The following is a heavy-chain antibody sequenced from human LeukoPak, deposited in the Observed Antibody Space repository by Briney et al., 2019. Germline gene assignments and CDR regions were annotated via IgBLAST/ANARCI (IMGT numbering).Heavy chain of an antibody. CDR1: GGSISSGDYY. Sequence: SETLSLTCTVSGGSISSGDYYWSWIRQPPGKGLEWIGYIYYSGSTYYNPSLKSRVTISVDTSKNQFSLKLSSVTAADTAVYYCARFGPIVVVPAVAYYFGYWGQGTLVTVSS. D-gene: IGHD2-2*01. V-gene: IGHV4-30-4*01. CDR2: IYYSGST. J-gene: IGHJ4*02. CDR3: ARFGPIVVVPAVAYYFGY.